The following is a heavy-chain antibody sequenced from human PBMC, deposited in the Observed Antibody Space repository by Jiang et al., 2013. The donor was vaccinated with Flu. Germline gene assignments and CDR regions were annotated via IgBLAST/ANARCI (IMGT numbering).Heavy chain of an antibody. D-gene: IGHD3-3*01. V-gene: IGHV4-4*07. J-gene: IGHJ6*02. CDR2: IYTSGST. Sequence: GLVKPSETLSLTCTVSGGSISSYYWSWIRQPAGKGLEWIGRIYTSGSTNYNPSLKSRVTMSVDTSKNQFSLKLSSVTAADTAVYYCARGSAVNWSGYYTHYYYYYGMDVWGQGTTVTVSS. CDR3: ARGSAVNWSGYYTHYYYYYGMDV. CDR1: GGSISSYY.